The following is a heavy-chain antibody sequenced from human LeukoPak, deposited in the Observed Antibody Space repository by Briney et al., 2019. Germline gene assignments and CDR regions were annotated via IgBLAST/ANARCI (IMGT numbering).Heavy chain of an antibody. CDR2: INHSGST. CDR1: LGSLSDYY. V-gene: IGHV4-34*01. Sequence: SETLSLTCVVCLGSLSDYYWSWIRQPPGKGQEWIGEINHSGSTTYNPSLKSRVTISVDTSKNQFSLRLSSVTAADTAVYYCASGGEAVKFDYWGQGTLVTVSS. CDR3: ASGGEAVKFDY. D-gene: IGHD7-27*01. J-gene: IGHJ4*02.